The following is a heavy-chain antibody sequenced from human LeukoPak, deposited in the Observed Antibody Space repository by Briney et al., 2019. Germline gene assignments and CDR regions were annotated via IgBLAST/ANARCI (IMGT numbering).Heavy chain of an antibody. J-gene: IGHJ4*02. CDR3: ARVDGDYDSSGYEDFDY. D-gene: IGHD3-22*01. Sequence: GGSLRLSCAASGFTFSSYSMNWVRQAPGKGLEWVSYISSSSSTIYYADSVKGRFTISRDNAKNSLYLQMNSLRAEDTAVYYCARVDGDYDSSGYEDFDYWGQGTLVTVSS. V-gene: IGHV3-48*04. CDR2: ISSSSSTI. CDR1: GFTFSSYS.